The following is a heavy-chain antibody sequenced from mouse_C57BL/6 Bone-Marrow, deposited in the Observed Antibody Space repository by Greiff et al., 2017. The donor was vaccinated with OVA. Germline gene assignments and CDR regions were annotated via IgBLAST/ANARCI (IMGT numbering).Heavy chain of an antibody. V-gene: IGHV1-39*01. CDR1: GYSFTDYN. J-gene: IGHJ1*03. CDR3: AFYYGSSYRYFDV. CDR2: INPNYGTT. Sequence: EVQLQQSGPELVKPGASVTISCKASGYSFTDYNLNWVKQSNGKSLEWIGVINPNYGTTSYNQKFKGKAKLTVDQSSSTAYMQLNSLTSEDSAVYYCAFYYGSSYRYFDVWGTGTTVTVSS. D-gene: IGHD1-1*01.